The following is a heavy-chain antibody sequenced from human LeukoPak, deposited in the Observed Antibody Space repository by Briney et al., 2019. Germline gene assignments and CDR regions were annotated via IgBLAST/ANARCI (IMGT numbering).Heavy chain of an antibody. CDR3: AKDGANITMIVVVITGFDY. V-gene: IGHV3-23*01. Sequence: GGSLRLSCAASGFTFNSYAMSWVRQAPGKGLEWVSAISGSGGSTYYADSVEGRFTISRDNSKNTLYLQMNSLRAEDTAVYYCAKDGANITMIVVVITGFDYWGQGTLVTVSS. CDR1: GFTFNSYA. D-gene: IGHD3-22*01. CDR2: ISGSGGST. J-gene: IGHJ4*02.